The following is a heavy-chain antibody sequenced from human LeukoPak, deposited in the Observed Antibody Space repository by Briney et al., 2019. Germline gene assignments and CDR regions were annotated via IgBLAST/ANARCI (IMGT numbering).Heavy chain of an antibody. D-gene: IGHD5-24*01. CDR2: IKKDGAET. J-gene: IGHJ3*02. V-gene: IGHV3-7*01. CDR3: ARVRADGGSAFDI. Sequence: GGSLRLSCAVSGFTFSSYWMSWVRQTPGKGLEWVANIKKDGAETKYVDSVRGRFTISRDNAKNSLFLQMNSLRAEDTAVYYCARVRADGGSAFDIWGQGTMVTVSS. CDR1: GFTFSSYW.